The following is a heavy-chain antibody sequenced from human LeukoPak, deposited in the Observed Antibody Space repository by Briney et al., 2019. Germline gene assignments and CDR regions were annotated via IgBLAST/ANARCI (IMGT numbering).Heavy chain of an antibody. D-gene: IGHD3-10*01. J-gene: IGHJ4*02. V-gene: IGHV3-64*02. CDR3: ASGGLSFGDSPTNYFDY. CDR2: MSGNGDRT. CDR1: GLPFSSFV. Sequence: GGSLRLSCAVSGLPFSSFVFHWVRQAPGKGLECVAPMSGNGDRTYYADSVKGRFTISRDNSKDTVYLKMGSLRIEDMGLYYCASGGLSFGDSPTNYFDYWGQGTLVTVSS.